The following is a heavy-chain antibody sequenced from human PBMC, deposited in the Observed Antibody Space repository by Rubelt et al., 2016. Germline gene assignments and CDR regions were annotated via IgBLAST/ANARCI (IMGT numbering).Heavy chain of an antibody. V-gene: IGHV4-59*12. Sequence: QVQLQESGPGLVKPSETLSLTCSVSGGSMSRNYWSWIRQPPGKGLEWIGYAYNSGNNKYNPSLKSRVTISMDTSKNQISWQLCSVTAAATAVYYCVSPGYGDYSDRPDYWGQGTLVTVSS. CDR3: VSPGYGDYSDRPDY. J-gene: IGHJ4*02. CDR2: AYNSGNN. CDR1: GGSMSRNY. D-gene: IGHD4-17*01.